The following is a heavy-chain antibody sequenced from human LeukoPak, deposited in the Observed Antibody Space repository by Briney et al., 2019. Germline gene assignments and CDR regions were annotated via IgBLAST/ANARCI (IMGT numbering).Heavy chain of an antibody. CDR2: IYHSGST. CDR3: ATALKGYYYGMGV. Sequence: SQTLSLTRAVSGGSISSGAYSWSWIRQLPGKGLEWIGYIYHSGSTYYNPSLKSRVTISVDRSKNQFSLKLSSVTAADTAVYYCATALKGYYYGMGVWGQGTTVTVSS. CDR1: GGSISSGAYS. J-gene: IGHJ6*02. V-gene: IGHV4-30-2*01.